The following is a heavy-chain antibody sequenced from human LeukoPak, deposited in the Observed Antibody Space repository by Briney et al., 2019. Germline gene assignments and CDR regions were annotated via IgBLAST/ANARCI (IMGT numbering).Heavy chain of an antibody. CDR3: ARPSPPGDGYNPSDQ. CDR1: GVSMRTSTYY. CDR2: FYYVGST. Sequence: TLSETLSLTCSVSGVSMRTSTYYWGWIRQPPGRGLEWIGSFYYVGSTYYNPSLQSRVTLSLDAPKNRFSLKLSSVTAADTAVYYCARPSPPGDGYNPSDQWGQGSLVIVSS. J-gene: IGHJ4*02. V-gene: IGHV4-39*01. D-gene: IGHD5-24*01.